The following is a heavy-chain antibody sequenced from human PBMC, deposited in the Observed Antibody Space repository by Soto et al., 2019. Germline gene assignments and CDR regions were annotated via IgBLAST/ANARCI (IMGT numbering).Heavy chain of an antibody. Sequence: GGSRRLSCAASGFTLSNAWMSWDRQAQGKGLEWVGRIKSKTDGGTTDYAAPVKGRLTISRDDSKNTLYLQMNSLKTEDTAVYYCTSVVGATFHRSDAFDIWGQGTMVTVSS. D-gene: IGHD1-26*01. V-gene: IGHV3-15*01. CDR2: IKSKTDGGTT. CDR1: GFTLSNAW. J-gene: IGHJ3*02. CDR3: TSVVGATFHRSDAFDI.